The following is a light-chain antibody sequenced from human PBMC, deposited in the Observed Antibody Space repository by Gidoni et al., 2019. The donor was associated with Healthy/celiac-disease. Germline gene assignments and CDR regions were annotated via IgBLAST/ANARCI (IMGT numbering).Light chain of an antibody. CDR1: QDISNY. CDR2: DAS. V-gene: IGKV1-33*01. CDR3: QQYDNLPRT. Sequence: DIPVTQAPSSLSASVGDKVTITCQASQDISNYLHWYQQKPGKAPKLLIYDASNLETGVPSRFSGSGSGTDFTLTISSLQPEDIATYYCQQYDNLPRTFXQXTKLEIK. J-gene: IGKJ2*01.